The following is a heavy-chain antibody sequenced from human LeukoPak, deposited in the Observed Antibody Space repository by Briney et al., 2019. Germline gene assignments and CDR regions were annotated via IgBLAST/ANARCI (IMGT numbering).Heavy chain of an antibody. CDR2: ISYSGST. CDR1: GGSINSFY. J-gene: IGHJ4*02. Sequence: SSDTLSLTCTVSGGSINSFYWSWIRQPPGKGLEWIGYISYSGSTNYHPSLKSRVAISVDTSKNQFFLKLSSVTAADTALYYCTRGNANWGQGTLVTVSS. CDR3: TRGNAN. V-gene: IGHV4-59*07.